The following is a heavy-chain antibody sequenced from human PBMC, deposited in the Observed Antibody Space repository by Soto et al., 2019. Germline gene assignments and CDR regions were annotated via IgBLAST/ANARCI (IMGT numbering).Heavy chain of an antibody. CDR1: GFTFSSYG. D-gene: IGHD3-3*01. V-gene: IGHV3-30*02. CDR3: GALTAFGVPAAH. Sequence: LGWSLRLSCAGSGFTFSSYGMHWVRQTPGKGLEWMAFIWNDGSNKYYADSVKGRFTISRDNSKNTLYLQMNSLRAEDTAVYYCGALTAFGVPAAHWGQGALVTVSS. J-gene: IGHJ4*02. CDR2: IWNDGSNK.